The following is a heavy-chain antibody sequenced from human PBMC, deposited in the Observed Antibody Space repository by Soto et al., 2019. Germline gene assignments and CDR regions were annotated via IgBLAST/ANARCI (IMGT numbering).Heavy chain of an antibody. CDR1: GGSFSGYY. D-gene: IGHD1-7*01. Sequence: QVQLQQWGAGLLKPSETLSLTCDVYGGSFSGYYWSWIRQPPGKGLEWIGEINHSGSTNYNPSLKSRVTISVDTSKNQFSLKLSSVTAADTAVYYCARGPRGRYNWNYGSPDYWGQGTLVTVSS. V-gene: IGHV4-34*01. CDR2: INHSGST. J-gene: IGHJ4*02. CDR3: ARGPRGRYNWNYGSPDY.